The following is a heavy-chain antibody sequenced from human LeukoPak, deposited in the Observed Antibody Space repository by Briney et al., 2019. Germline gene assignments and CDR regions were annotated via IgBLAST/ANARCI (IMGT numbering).Heavy chain of an antibody. V-gene: IGHV4-34*01. D-gene: IGHD2-2*01. CDR2: INHSGST. J-gene: IGHJ5*02. CDR1: GGSFSGYY. Sequence: QTSETLSLTCAVYGGSFSGYYWSWIRQPPGKGLEWIGEINHSGSTDYNPSLKSRVTISVDTSKNQFSLKLSSVTAADTAVYYCARGTRRYCSSTSCYRESNWFDPWGQRTLVTVSS. CDR3: ARGTRRYCSSTSCYRESNWFDP.